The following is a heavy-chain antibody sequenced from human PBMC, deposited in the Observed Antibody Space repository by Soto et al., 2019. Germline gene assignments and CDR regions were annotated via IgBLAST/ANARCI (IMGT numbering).Heavy chain of an antibody. Sequence: SETLSLTCTVSDDSFRGAEYYWSWIRQPLGKGPEWIGYTYYNGDTKYNPALRSRVTMSEDTSKNQFSLRLSSVTAADTAVYFCARGPAYIDGWRTFDLWGRGILVTVS. CDR1: DDSFRGAEYY. D-gene: IGHD6-19*01. CDR2: TYYNGDT. J-gene: IGHJ4*02. V-gene: IGHV4-61*08. CDR3: ARGPAYIDGWRTFDL.